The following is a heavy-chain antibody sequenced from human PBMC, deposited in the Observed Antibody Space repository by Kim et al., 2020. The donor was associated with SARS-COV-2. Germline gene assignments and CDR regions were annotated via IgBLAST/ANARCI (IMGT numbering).Heavy chain of an antibody. CDR3: AHRISSIAAPYFDY. Sequence: YIPSLKSRLTITKDTSKNQVVLTMTNMDPVDTATYYCAHRISSIAAPYFDYWGQGTLVTVSS. D-gene: IGHD6-6*01. V-gene: IGHV2-5*01. J-gene: IGHJ4*02.